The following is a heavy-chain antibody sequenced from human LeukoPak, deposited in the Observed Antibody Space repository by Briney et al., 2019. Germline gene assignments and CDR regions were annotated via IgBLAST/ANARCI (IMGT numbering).Heavy chain of an antibody. J-gene: IGHJ4*02. CDR1: GGSISSYY. V-gene: IGHV4-59*01. CDR3: ARVALGIPYYFDY. Sequence: PSETLSLTCTVSGGSISSYYWRWIRQPPGKGLEWIGYICYSGSTNYNPSLKSRVTISVDTSKNQFSLKLSSVTAADTAVYYCARVALGIPYYFDYWGQGTLVTVSS. D-gene: IGHD7-27*01. CDR2: ICYSGST.